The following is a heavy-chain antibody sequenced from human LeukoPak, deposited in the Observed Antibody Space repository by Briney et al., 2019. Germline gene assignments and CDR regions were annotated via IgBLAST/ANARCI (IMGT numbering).Heavy chain of an antibody. V-gene: IGHV4-59*12. CDR2: IYYSGSN. D-gene: IGHD3-10*01. CDR1: GGSINNYY. CDR3: ARFGSYFEY. Sequence: PSETLSLTCTVSGGSINNYYWSWIRQPPGKGLEWIGHIYYSGSNKNNPSLKSRVTMTVDTSKNQFSLKLTSVTAADTAMYFCARFGSYFEYWGQVILVTVSS. J-gene: IGHJ4*02.